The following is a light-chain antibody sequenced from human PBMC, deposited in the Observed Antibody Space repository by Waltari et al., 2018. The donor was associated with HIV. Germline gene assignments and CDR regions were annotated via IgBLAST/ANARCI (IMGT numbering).Light chain of an antibody. CDR3: SSYTSSGPRYVL. V-gene: IGLV2-14*03. Sequence: SALTQPASVSGSPGQSITISCSGTSGDVGGSNFVSWYQKHPGKAPKLIIYNVSSRPSGVSIRFSGSRSANTASLTISGLQVEDEADYFCSSYTSSGPRYVLFGGGTRLTVL. J-gene: IGLJ2*01. CDR1: SGDVGGSNF. CDR2: NVS.